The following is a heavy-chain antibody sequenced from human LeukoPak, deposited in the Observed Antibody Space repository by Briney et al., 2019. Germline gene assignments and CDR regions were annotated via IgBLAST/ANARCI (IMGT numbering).Heavy chain of an antibody. CDR1: GGSIRSGDHY. V-gene: IGHV4-30-4*01. CDR3: ARYCSGTSCHGPFDY. D-gene: IGHD2-2*01. Sequence: SQTLSLTCTVSGGSIRSGDHYWSWIRQPPGKGPDWIGYIYYSGSTYYNSSLKSRVTISVDTSKNQFSLKLSSVTAADTAVYYCARYCSGTSCHGPFDYWGQGTLVTVSS. J-gene: IGHJ4*02. CDR2: IYYSGST.